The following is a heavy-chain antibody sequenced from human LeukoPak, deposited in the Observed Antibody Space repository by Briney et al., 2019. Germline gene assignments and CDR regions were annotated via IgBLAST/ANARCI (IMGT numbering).Heavy chain of an antibody. J-gene: IGHJ6*02. CDR3: ARGGSVGTTSLSPYSWGLDV. Sequence: SVKLSCKASGGTFSSNVISWVRQAPGQGLEWMGRILPILGIANIAHTFQGRVTITADKSTNTAYMELSSLRSEDTAIYYCARGGSVGTTSLSPYSWGLDVWGQGTTVTVSS. V-gene: IGHV1-69*04. D-gene: IGHD1-1*01. CDR1: GGTFSSNV. CDR2: ILPILGIA.